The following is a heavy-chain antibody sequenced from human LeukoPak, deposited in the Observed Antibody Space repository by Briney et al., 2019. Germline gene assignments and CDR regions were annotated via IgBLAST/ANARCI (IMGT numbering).Heavy chain of an antibody. CDR2: IGYDGTNK. Sequence: GGPLRLSCAPAGFTFSRYNMHWVRQAPGKGLEGVAFIGYDGTNKYYADYVKGRFTISRDNSKNTLYLQMNSLRPEETAVYYCATYYYGSGSLPLDYWGQGTLVTVSS. CDR3: ATYYYGSGSLPLDY. D-gene: IGHD3-10*01. J-gene: IGHJ4*02. V-gene: IGHV3-30*02. CDR1: GFTFSRYN.